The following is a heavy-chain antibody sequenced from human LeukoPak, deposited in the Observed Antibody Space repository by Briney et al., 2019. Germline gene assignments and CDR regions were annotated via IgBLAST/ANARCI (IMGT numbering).Heavy chain of an antibody. CDR3: AKDPSYYDSSGYYLSLFDY. V-gene: IGHV3-23*01. CDR1: GFTFSSYA. D-gene: IGHD3-22*01. Sequence: GGSLRLSCAASGFTFSSYAMSWVRQAPGKGLEWVSAISGSGGSTYYADSVRGRFTISRDNSKNTLYLQMNSLRAEDTAVYYCAKDPSYYDSSGYYLSLFDYWGQGTLVTVSS. CDR2: ISGSGGST. J-gene: IGHJ4*02.